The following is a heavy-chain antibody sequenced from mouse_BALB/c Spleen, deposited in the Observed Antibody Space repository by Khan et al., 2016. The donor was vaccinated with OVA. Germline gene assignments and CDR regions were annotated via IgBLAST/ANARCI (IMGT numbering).Heavy chain of an antibody. CDR3: ARSYYYGSSTWFAY. CDR2: IDPSDSHT. V-gene: IGHV1-69*02. D-gene: IGHD1-1*01. CDR1: GYTFSSYW. J-gene: IGHJ3*01. Sequence: QVQLQQPGAELVKPGASVKLSCKASGYTFSSYWMHWVKQRPEQGLEWIGEIDPSDSHTNYNQKFKGKATLNVDKSSSTAYMHLSSLTSEDSAVYYCARSYYYGSSTWFAYWGQGTLVTVSA.